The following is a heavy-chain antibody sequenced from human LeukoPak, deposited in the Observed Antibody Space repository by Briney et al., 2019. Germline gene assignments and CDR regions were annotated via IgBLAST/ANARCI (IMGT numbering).Heavy chain of an antibody. D-gene: IGHD2-15*01. Sequence: SETLSLTCAVYGGSFSTHYWSWIRQSPGKGLEWIGEINHGGRTKYNLSLKSRVTISIDTSKNQFSLKLHSVTAADTAVYYCARFGDCSDGICFYYFHYWGQGTLVTVSS. CDR3: ARFGDCSDGICFYYFHY. J-gene: IGHJ4*02. CDR1: GGSFSTHY. V-gene: IGHV4-34*01. CDR2: INHGGRT.